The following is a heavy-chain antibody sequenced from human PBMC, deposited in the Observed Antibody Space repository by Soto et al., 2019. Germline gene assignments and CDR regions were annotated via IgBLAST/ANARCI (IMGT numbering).Heavy chain of an antibody. D-gene: IGHD3-10*01. J-gene: IGHJ6*02. Sequence: QVQLVESGGGVVQPGRSLRLSCAASGFTFSSYGMHWVRQAPGKGLEWVAVISSDGSDKYYADSVKGRFTISRDNSKQTLYVHLNRMRAEDTALYYCERAPLYGAGLIYVWGQGTRVTVSS. CDR1: GFTFSSYG. V-gene: IGHV3-30-3*01. CDR2: ISSDGSDK. CDR3: ERAPLYGAGLIYV.